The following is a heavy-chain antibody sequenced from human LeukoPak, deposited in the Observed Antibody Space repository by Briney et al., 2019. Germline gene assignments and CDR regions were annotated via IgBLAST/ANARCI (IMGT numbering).Heavy chain of an antibody. J-gene: IGHJ4*02. D-gene: IGHD3-10*01. CDR1: GGSFSGYY. Sequence: SSETLSLTCAVYGGSFSGYYWSWIRQPPGEGLEWIGEINHSGSTNYNPSLKSRVTISVDTSKNQFSLKLSSVTAADTAVYYCARVRGPFDYWGQGTLVTVSS. CDR3: ARVRGPFDY. V-gene: IGHV4-34*01. CDR2: INHSGST.